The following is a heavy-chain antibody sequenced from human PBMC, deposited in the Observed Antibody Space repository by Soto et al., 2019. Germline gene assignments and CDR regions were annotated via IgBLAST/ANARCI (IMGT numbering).Heavy chain of an antibody. Sequence: GGSLRLSCAASGFTFSSYWMHWVRQAPGKGLVWVSRINSDGSGTTYADSVKGRFTISRDNAKNTLYLQMNSLRAEDTAVYYCAREVDYRNFGYYYYYIDVWGKGTTVTVSS. CDR3: AREVDYRNFGYYYYYIDV. J-gene: IGHJ6*03. CDR2: INSDGSGT. CDR1: GFTFSSYW. V-gene: IGHV3-74*01. D-gene: IGHD4-4*01.